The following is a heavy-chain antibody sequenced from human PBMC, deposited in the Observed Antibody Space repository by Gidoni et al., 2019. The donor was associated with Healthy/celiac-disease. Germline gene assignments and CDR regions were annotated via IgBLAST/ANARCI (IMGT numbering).Heavy chain of an antibody. D-gene: IGHD2-2*01. CDR2: INHSGST. CDR1: GGSFSGYY. Sequence: QVQLQQSGAGLLKPSETLSLTCAVYGGSFSGYYWSWIRQPPGKGLEWIGEINHSGSTNYNPSLKSRVTISVDTSKNQFSLKLSSVTAADTAVYYCARGYLTRGLDYWGQGTLVTVSS. CDR3: ARGYLTRGLDY. J-gene: IGHJ4*02. V-gene: IGHV4-34*01.